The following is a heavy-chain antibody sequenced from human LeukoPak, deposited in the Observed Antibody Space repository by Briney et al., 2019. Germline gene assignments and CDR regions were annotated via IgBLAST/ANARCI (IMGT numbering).Heavy chain of an antibody. CDR2: IIPIFGTA. CDR3: ARADYDSSVDAFDI. CDR1: GYTFTSYG. Sequence: GASVKVSCRASGYTFTSYGISWVRQAPGQGLEWMGGIIPIFGTANYAQKFQGRVTITADESTSTAYMELSSLRSEDTAVYYCARADYDSSVDAFDIWGQGTMVTVSS. D-gene: IGHD3-22*01. J-gene: IGHJ3*02. V-gene: IGHV1-69*13.